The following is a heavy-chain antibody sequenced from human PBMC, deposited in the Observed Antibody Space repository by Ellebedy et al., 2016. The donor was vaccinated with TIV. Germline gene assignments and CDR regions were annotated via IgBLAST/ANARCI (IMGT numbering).Heavy chain of an antibody. CDR1: GFSFSNYA. V-gene: IGHV3-23*01. CDR2: LSGSGGTT. CDR3: ARDRASGTYPNWFDP. J-gene: IGHJ5*02. D-gene: IGHD1-26*01. Sequence: GGSLRLSCAGSGFSFSNYAMHWVRQAPGEGLEWVSGLSGSGGTTHYADSVKGRFTISRDNSKNILYLQMTGLRAAETATDFCARDRASGTYPNWFDPWGRGTLVSVSS.